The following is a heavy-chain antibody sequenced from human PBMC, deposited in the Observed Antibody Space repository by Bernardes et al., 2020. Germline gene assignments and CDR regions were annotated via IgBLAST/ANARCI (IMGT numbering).Heavy chain of an antibody. D-gene: IGHD3-22*01. CDR2: ISSSSSYI. Sequence: GGSLRLSRAASGFTFSSYSMNWVRQAPGKGLEWVSSISSSSSYIYYADSVKGRFTISRDNAKNSLYLQMNSLRAEDTAVYYCARDHYYDSSGPIYYFDYWGQGTLVTVSS. CDR3: ARDHYYDSSGPIYYFDY. CDR1: GFTFSSYS. V-gene: IGHV3-21*01. J-gene: IGHJ4*02.